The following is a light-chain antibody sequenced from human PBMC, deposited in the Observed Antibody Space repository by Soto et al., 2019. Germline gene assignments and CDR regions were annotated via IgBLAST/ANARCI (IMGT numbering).Light chain of an antibody. CDR2: SNN. V-gene: IGLV1-44*01. CDR3: AAWDVSLNGLV. Sequence: QSVLTQPPSASGTPGQRVTISCSGSSSNIGSYPVNWYQRLPETAPKLLIYSNNQRPSGVPDRLSGSKSGTSASLAISGLQSEDEADYYCAAWDVSLNGLVFGGGTKLTVL. J-gene: IGLJ2*01. CDR1: SSNIGSYP.